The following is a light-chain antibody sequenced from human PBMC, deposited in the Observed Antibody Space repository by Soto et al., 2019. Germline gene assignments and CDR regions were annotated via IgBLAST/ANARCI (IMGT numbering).Light chain of an antibody. V-gene: IGKV1-5*01. CDR2: DAS. J-gene: IGKJ1*01. Sequence: DIQMTQSPSSLSASVGDRVTMTCRASQSISSWLAWYQQKPGKAPKLLIYDASSLESGVPSRFSGSGSGTEFTLTISSLQPDDFETYYCQQYNSYSTLTWKFGQGTKVDIK. CDR1: QSISSW. CDR3: QQYNSYSTLTWK.